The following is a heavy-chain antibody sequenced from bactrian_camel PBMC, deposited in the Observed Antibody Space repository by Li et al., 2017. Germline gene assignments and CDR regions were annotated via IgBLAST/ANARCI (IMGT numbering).Heavy chain of an antibody. D-gene: IGHD1*01. J-gene: IGHJ6*01. CDR3: TRRNPDHPNYGGPDFGY. CDR1: GFTFSNWA. V-gene: IGHV3S31*01. CDR2: IDSSGRNT. Sequence: DVQLVESGGGLVQPGGSLTLSCATSGFTFSNWAMSWVRQAPGKGLEWVSDIDSSGRNTYYADSVKGRFTISRDNAKNTLHLQLNSLNTEDTALYYCTRRNPDHPNYGGPDFGYWGHGTQVTVS.